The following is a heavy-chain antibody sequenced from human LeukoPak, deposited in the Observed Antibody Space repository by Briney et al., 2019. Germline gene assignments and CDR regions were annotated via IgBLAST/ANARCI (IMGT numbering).Heavy chain of an antibody. Sequence: SETLSLTCAVSGYSISSGYYWGWIRQPPGKGLEWIGSIYHSGSTYYNPSLKSRVTISVDTSKNQFSLKLSSVTAADTAVYYCARHRGSQADIVVVPAAIDAFYIWVQGTMVTVSS. J-gene: IGHJ3*02. CDR1: GYSISSGYY. D-gene: IGHD2-2*02. V-gene: IGHV4-38-2*01. CDR3: ARHRGSQADIVVVPAAIDAFYI. CDR2: IYHSGST.